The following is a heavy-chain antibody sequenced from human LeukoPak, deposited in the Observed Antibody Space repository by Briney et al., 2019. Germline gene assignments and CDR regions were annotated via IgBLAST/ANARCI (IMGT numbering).Heavy chain of an antibody. J-gene: IGHJ4*02. Sequence: SGGSLRLSCAAFGFTFRGYYMTWIRQAPGKGLEYVSYISSGSFIYYPDSVRGRFTVSRDNAKNSLYLQMDSLRAEDTAVYYCVRSAKSGGRFDFWGQGTLVTVSA. D-gene: IGHD3-10*01. V-gene: IGHV3-11*01. CDR1: GFTFRGYY. CDR3: VRSAKSGGRFDF. CDR2: ISSGSFI.